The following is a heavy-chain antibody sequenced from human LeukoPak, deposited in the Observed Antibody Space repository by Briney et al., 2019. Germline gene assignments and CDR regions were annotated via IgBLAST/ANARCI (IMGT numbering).Heavy chain of an antibody. CDR3: ARGVSYGASGYFDY. Sequence: ASVKVSCKASGYTFTSYDINWVRQATGQGLEWMGWISAYNGNTNYAQKLQGRVTMTTDTSTSTAYMELRSLRSDDTAVYYCARGVSYGASGYFDYWGQGTLVTVSS. CDR2: ISAYNGNT. V-gene: IGHV1-18*01. J-gene: IGHJ4*02. CDR1: GYTFTSYD. D-gene: IGHD5-18*01.